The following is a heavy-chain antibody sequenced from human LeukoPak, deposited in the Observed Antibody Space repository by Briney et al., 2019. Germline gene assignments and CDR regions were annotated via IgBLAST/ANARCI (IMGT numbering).Heavy chain of an antibody. CDR1: RFTFSSYT. D-gene: IGHD5-18*01. Sequence: GGSLRLSCAASRFTFSSYTMNWVRQAPGKGLEWVSYISTSTTIYYTDSVKGRFTISRDNAKSSLYLQMNSLRDEDTAVYYCARGYSYGPVYYFDYWGQGTLVTVSS. J-gene: IGHJ4*02. V-gene: IGHV3-48*02. CDR2: ISTSTTI. CDR3: ARGYSYGPVYYFDY.